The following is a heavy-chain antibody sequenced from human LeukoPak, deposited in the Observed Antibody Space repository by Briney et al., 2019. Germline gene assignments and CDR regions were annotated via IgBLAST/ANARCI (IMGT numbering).Heavy chain of an antibody. CDR3: ASVFWYSSSWSFDY. Sequence: ASVKVSCKASGYTFTGYYMHWVRQAPGQGLEWMGWINPNSGGTNYAQKFQGRVTMTRGTSISTAYMELSRLRSDDTAVYYCASVFWYSSSWSFDYWGQGTLVTVSS. CDR2: INPNSGGT. D-gene: IGHD6-13*01. J-gene: IGHJ4*02. CDR1: GYTFTGYY. V-gene: IGHV1-2*02.